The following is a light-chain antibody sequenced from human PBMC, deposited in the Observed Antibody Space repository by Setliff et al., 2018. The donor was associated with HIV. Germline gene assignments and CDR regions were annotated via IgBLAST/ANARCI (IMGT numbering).Light chain of an antibody. CDR1: SSDVGGYNY. CDR3: CSYASSSLSYV. Sequence: ALTQPASVSGSPGQSITISCTGTSSDVGGYNYVSWYQQHPGRAPKLMIYDVSNRPSGVSNRFSGSKSGNTASLTISGLQAEDEADYYCCSYASSSLSYVFGAGTKVTVL. V-gene: IGLV2-14*03. J-gene: IGLJ1*01. CDR2: DVS.